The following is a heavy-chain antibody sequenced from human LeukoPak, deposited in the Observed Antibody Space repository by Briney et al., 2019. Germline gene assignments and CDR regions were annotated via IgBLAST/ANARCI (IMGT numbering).Heavy chain of an antibody. CDR1: GFTFSTYS. D-gene: IGHD2-2*01. J-gene: IGHJ4*02. CDR2: ISTSSSSI. Sequence: GGSLRLSCVASGFTFSTYSMNGVRQAPGKGLEWVSSISTSSSSIYYADSVKGRFTISRHNSENTLYLQMSNLRAEDTAVYYCARGGITPYCSSTSCPAAHFDYWGQGTLVTVSS. V-gene: IGHV3-21*04. CDR3: ARGGITPYCSSTSCPAAHFDY.